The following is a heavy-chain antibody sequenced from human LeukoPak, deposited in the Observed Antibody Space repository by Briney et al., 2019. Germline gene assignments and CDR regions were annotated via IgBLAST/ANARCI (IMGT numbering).Heavy chain of an antibody. CDR3: VRRFSYDSSGYYPFDY. CDR1: GFSLSTSGVG. Sequence: SGPTLVKPTQALTLTCMFSGFSLSTSGVGVGWIRQPPGKALEWLSFIYWDDDKRYSPSLKSRLTITKVSSKTQVVLTMTNMDPVDTATYYCVRRFSYDSSGYYPFDYWGQGTLVTVSS. CDR2: IYWDDDK. D-gene: IGHD3-22*01. J-gene: IGHJ4*02. V-gene: IGHV2-5*02.